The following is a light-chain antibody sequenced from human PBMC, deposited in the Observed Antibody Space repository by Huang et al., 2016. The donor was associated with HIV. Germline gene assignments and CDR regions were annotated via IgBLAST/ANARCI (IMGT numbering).Light chain of an antibody. CDR3: QQYSKWPPNT. Sequence: EIVMTQSPATLSLSPGERATLSCRASQSVNSKLAWYQQKPGQAPRLLIYVASTRATGVPGRFSGSGSGTEFTLTISSLQSEDFAVYYCQQYSKWPPNTFGQGTKLESK. CDR2: VAS. V-gene: IGKV3-15*01. J-gene: IGKJ2*01. CDR1: QSVNSK.